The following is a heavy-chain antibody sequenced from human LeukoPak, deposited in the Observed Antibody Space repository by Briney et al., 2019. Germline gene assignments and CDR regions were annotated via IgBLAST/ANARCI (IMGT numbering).Heavy chain of an antibody. CDR2: INAGNGNT. Sequence: ASVKVSCKASGYTFTSYAMHWVRQAPGQRLEWMGWINAGNGNTKYSQKFQGRVTITRDTSASTAYMELSSLRSEDTAVYYCARGRGVVVPAAMRFDHWGQGTLVTVSS. CDR1: GYTFTSYA. V-gene: IGHV1-3*01. CDR3: ARGRGVVVPAAMRFDH. J-gene: IGHJ4*02. D-gene: IGHD2-2*01.